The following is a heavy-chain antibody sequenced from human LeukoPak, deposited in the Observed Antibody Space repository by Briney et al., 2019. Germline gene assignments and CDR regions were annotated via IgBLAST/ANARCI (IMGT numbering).Heavy chain of an antibody. J-gene: IGHJ4*02. Sequence: GGSLRLSCVVSGLTFSGSGFHWVRQAPGKGLEWVAIIWYDGSKKYYADSVKGRFTISKGDSKDTVYLQMNSLRAEDTAVYYCAKDRQVGTFDYWGQGTLVTVSS. V-gene: IGHV3-33*06. CDR3: AKDRQVGTFDY. CDR2: IWYDGSKK. CDR1: GLTFSGSG. D-gene: IGHD1-26*01.